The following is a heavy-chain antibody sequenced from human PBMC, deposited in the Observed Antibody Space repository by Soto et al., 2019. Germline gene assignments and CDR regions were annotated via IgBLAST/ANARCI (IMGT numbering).Heavy chain of an antibody. CDR2: IKQDGSEK. Sequence: GGSLRLSCAASGFTFSSHWMSWVRQAPGKGLEWVANIKQDGSEKYYVDSVKGRFTISRDNAKNSLYLQMNSLRAEDTAVYYCARDLYDSSGSNWFDPWGQGTLVTVSS. D-gene: IGHD3-22*01. J-gene: IGHJ5*02. CDR1: GFTFSSHW. V-gene: IGHV3-7*05. CDR3: ARDLYDSSGSNWFDP.